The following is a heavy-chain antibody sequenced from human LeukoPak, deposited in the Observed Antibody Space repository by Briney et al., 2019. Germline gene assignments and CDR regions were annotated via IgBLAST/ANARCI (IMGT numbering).Heavy chain of an antibody. CDR3: ARVWSATDAFDI. V-gene: IGHV3-7*01. Sequence: TGGSLRLSCAASGFTFSSYWMSSVRQAPGKGLEWVANIKKDGSGKYYVDSVKGRFTTSRDNAKNSLYLQMNSLRAEDTAVYYCARVWSATDAFDIWGQGTMVTVSS. J-gene: IGHJ3*02. D-gene: IGHD3-3*01. CDR1: GFTFSSYW. CDR2: IKKDGSGK.